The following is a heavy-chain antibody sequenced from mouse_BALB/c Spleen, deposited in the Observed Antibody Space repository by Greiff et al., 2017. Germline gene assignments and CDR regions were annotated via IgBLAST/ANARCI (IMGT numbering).Heavy chain of an antibody. D-gene: IGHD2-3*01. Sequence: VQLQESGPELVKPGASVKISCKATGYTFSSYWIEWVKQRPGHGLEWIGEILPGSGSTNYNEKFKGKATFTADTSSNTAYMQLSSLTSEDSAVYYCASYDGYPAWFAYWGQGTLVTVSA. CDR3: ASYDGYPAWFAY. CDR2: ILPGSGST. CDR1: GYTFSSYW. V-gene: IGHV1-9*01. J-gene: IGHJ3*01.